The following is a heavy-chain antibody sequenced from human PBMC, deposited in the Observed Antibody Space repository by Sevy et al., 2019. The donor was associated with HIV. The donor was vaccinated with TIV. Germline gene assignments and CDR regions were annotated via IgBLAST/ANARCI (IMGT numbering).Heavy chain of an antibody. V-gene: IGHV3-30*04. D-gene: IGHD1-1*01. CDR2: ISFDASNK. CDR3: ALERLSSDVAEYFQN. J-gene: IGHJ1*01. CDR1: GFTFSRYS. Sequence: GGTLRLSCAASGFTFSRYSMHWVRQAPGKGLEWVATISFDASNKHYADSVKGRFTISRDNFQNSLFLQMNSLRPEDTAVYYCALERLSSDVAEYFQNWGQGTLVTVSS.